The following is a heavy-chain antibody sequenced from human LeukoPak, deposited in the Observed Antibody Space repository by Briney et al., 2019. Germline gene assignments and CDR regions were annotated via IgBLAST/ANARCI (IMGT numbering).Heavy chain of an antibody. CDR1: GYTFTSYD. D-gene: IGHD3-10*01. CDR3: ARDLLWFRGGFDP. Sequence: ASVKVSCKASGYTFTSYDINWVRQATGQGLQWMGWMNPNSGNTGYAQKFQGRVTMTRNTSISTAYMELSSLRSEDTAVYYCARDLLWFRGGFDPWGQGTLVTVSS. CDR2: MNPNSGNT. V-gene: IGHV1-8*01. J-gene: IGHJ5*02.